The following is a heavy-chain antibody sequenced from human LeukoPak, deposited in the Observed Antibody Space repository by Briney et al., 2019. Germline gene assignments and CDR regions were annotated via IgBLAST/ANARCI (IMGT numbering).Heavy chain of an antibody. CDR3: ARDQGDSSSYDFDY. V-gene: IGHV3-74*01. Sequence: GGSLRLSCAASGFTVSSNYMSWVRQAPGKGLVWVSRINSDGTSTSYADSVKGRFTISRDNAKNTLYLQMNSLRVEDTAVYYCARDQGDSSSYDFDYWGQGTLVTVSS. CDR2: INSDGTST. CDR1: GFTVSSNY. D-gene: IGHD6-6*01. J-gene: IGHJ4*02.